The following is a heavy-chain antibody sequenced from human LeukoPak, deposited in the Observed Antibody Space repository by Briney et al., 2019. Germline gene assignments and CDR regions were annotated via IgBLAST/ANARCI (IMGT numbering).Heavy chain of an antibody. CDR3: ARDENGGDY. CDR1: GGSISSRNYF. Sequence: SETLSLTCTVSGGSISSRNYFWDWIRQPPGKGLEWIGNIYYSGSTFYNPSLRSRVTISVDTSKNQFSLKLSSVTAADTAVYYCARDENGGDYWGQGTLVTVSS. V-gene: IGHV4-39*07. J-gene: IGHJ4*02. D-gene: IGHD4-23*01. CDR2: IYYSGST.